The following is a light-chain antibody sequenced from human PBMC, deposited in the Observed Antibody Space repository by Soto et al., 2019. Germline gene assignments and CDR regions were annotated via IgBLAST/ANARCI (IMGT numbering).Light chain of an antibody. J-gene: IGKJ4*01. CDR3: QQYESSPTT. CDR2: GAS. CDR1: QSVSSTY. Sequence: EIVLTQSPGTLSLSPGERATLSCRASQSVSSTYLAWYQQKPGQAPSLLIYGASSRATGIADRFSVSGSGTDFTLTISRLEPEDFAVYYCQQYESSPTTFGGGTKVEIK. V-gene: IGKV3-20*01.